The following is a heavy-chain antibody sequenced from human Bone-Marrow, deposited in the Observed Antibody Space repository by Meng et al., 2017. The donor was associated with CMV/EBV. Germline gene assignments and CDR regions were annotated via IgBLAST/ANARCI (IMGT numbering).Heavy chain of an antibody. D-gene: IGHD6-19*01. CDR2: IYYSGST. Sequence: GSLRLSCTVPGGPISSSSYYWGWIRQPPGKGLEWIGSIYYSGSTSYNPSLKSRVTISVDTSKNQFSLKLSSVTAADTAVYYCARGVAYSSGWSYYYYYGMDVWGQGTTVTVSS. V-gene: IGHV4-39*07. CDR3: ARGVAYSSGWSYYYYYGMDV. CDR1: GGPISSSSYY. J-gene: IGHJ6*02.